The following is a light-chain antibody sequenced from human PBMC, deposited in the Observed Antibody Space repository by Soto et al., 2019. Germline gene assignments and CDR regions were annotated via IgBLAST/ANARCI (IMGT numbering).Light chain of an antibody. CDR1: SSDVGGYNY. J-gene: IGLJ2*01. V-gene: IGLV2-8*01. CDR2: EVS. CDR3: SSYAGSNNLV. Sequence: QSALTQPPSASGSPGQSVTISCTGTSSDVGGYNYVSWYQQHPGKAPKLMIYEVSKRPSGVHDRFCGSKSGNTASLTVSGLQDEDEADYYCSSYAGSNNLVFGGGTKLTVL.